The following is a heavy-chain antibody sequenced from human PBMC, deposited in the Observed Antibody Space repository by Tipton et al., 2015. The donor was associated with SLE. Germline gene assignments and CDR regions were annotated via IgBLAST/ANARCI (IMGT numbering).Heavy chain of an antibody. V-gene: IGHV1-18*01. J-gene: IGHJ4*02. Sequence: QSGAEVKKPGASVKVSCKASGYTFTSYGISWVRQAPGQGLEWMGWISTYNGNRNYAQKFQGRVTMTTDTSTSTVYMELSSLRSEDTAVYYCARRFGYYGSGSYPYWGQGTLVTVSS. CDR3: ARRFGYYGSGSYPY. D-gene: IGHD3-10*01. CDR2: ISTYNGNR. CDR1: GYTFTSYG.